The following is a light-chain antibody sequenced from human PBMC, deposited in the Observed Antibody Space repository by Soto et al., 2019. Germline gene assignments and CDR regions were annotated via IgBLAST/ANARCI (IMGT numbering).Light chain of an antibody. CDR2: DAS. J-gene: IGKJ5*01. CDR3: QQFYDLPIT. Sequence: DIQMTQSPSGLSASVGDRVTITYQASQDISDVLNWYQQQPGKAPKVLIYDASKLQTGVPSRFSGRGSGKDFTFTISSLQPDDSGTYYCQQFYDLPITFGQGTRLEIK. CDR1: QDISDV. V-gene: IGKV1-33*01.